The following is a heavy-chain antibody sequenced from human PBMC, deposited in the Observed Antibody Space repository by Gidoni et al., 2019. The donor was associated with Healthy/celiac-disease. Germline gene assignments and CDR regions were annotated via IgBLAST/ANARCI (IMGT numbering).Heavy chain of an antibody. CDR2: IYYSGST. CDR3: ARDRPGYSGYDSGVNAFDI. Sequence: QVQLQESGPGLVKPSETLSLTCTVSGGPISSYYWSWIRQPPGKGLEWIGYIYYSGSTNYNPSLKSRVTISVDTSKNQFSLKLSSVTAADTAVYYCARDRPGYSGYDSGVNAFDIWGQGTMVTVSS. D-gene: IGHD5-12*01. J-gene: IGHJ3*02. CDR1: GGPISSYY. V-gene: IGHV4-59*01.